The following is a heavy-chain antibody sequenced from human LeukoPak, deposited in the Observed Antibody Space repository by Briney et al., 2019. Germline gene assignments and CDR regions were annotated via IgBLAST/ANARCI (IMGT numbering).Heavy chain of an antibody. J-gene: IGHJ6*02. Sequence: SGTLSLTCAVSGGSISSSNWWSWVRQPLGKGLEWIGEIYHSGSTNYNPSLKSRVTISVDKSKNQFSLKLSSVTAADTAVYYCAREREYYYYGMDVWGQGTTVTVSS. CDR1: GGSISSSNW. CDR3: AREREYYYYGMDV. V-gene: IGHV4-4*02. CDR2: IYHSGST.